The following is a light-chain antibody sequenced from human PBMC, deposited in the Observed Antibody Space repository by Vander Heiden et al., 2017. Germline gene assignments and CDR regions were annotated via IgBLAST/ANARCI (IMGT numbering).Light chain of an antibody. J-gene: IGKJ2*01. CDR1: QDIGNS. CDR2: DAS. V-gene: IGKV1-33*01. CDR3: QHYDSVPYT. Sequence: DIQMTQSPPTLSASVGDRVTITCQASQDIGNSLNWYQLKPGRAPKLLIFDASTLETGVPSRFSGSGAATDFTFTISSLLPEDIATYFCQHYDSVPYTFGQGTKLEIK.